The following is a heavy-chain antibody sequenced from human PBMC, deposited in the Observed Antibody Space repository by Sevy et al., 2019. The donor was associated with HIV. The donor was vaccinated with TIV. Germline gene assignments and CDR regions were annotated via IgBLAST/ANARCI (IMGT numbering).Heavy chain of an antibody. V-gene: IGHV1-2*04. J-gene: IGHJ4*02. D-gene: IGHD1-26*01. CDR2: INPNSGGT. CDR1: GYIFTDYY. Sequence: ASVKVSGTASGYIFTDYYIHWVRQAPGQGLEWMGWINPNSGGTNYTQEFQGWVTMTRDTSISTAYMELIRLKSDDTAIYYCATGGRSGSYHPGDYFDYWVQGTLVTVSS. CDR3: ATGGRSGSYHPGDYFDY.